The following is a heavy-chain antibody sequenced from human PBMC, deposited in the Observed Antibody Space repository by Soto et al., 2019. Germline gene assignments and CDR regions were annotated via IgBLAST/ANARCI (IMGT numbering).Heavy chain of an antibody. CDR3: ARRAHKVSRIYF. CDR1: GYSFRSYW. D-gene: IGHD3-9*01. CDR2: IYPNYADT. Sequence: GESLKTSCEASGYSFRSYWIGWVRQRPGRGLEWMGFIYPNYADTRYSPSVRGQVTISADASLYTFYLTLSSLKTSDTGVYYCARRAHKVSRIYFWGQGTLVTVSS. J-gene: IGHJ4*02. V-gene: IGHV5-51*01.